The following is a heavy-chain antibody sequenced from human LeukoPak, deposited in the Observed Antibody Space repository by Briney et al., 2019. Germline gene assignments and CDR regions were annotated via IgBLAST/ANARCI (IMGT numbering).Heavy chain of an antibody. Sequence: GGSLRLSCAASGFTFSTYAMSWVRQAPGKRLEWVSAISGSSDSTYYADSVKGRFTISRDNSKNTLYLQMNNLRADDTAVYYCAKDRSGSNYGFAYWYFDLWGRGTLVTVSS. CDR3: AKDRSGSNYGFAYWYFDL. V-gene: IGHV3-23*01. CDR1: GFTFSTYA. J-gene: IGHJ2*01. D-gene: IGHD5-18*01. CDR2: ISGSSDST.